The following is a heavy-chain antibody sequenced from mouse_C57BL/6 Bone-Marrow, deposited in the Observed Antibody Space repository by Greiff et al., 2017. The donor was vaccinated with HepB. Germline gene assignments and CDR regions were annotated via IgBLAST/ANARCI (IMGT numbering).Heavy chain of an antibody. CDR2: INPSNGGT. CDR1: GYTFTSYW. Sequence: VQLQQPGTELVKPGASVKLSCKASGYTFTSYWMHWVKQRPGQGLEWIGNINPSNGGTNYNEKFKSKATLTVDKSSSTAYMQLSSLTSEDSAVYYCAIGIVTNYYAMDYWGQGTSVTVSS. CDR3: AIGIVTNYYAMDY. V-gene: IGHV1-53*01. J-gene: IGHJ4*01. D-gene: IGHD2-5*01.